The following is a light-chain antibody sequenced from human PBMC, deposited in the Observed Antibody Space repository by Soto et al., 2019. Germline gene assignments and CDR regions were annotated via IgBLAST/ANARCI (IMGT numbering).Light chain of an antibody. CDR2: EVS. V-gene: IGLV2-8*01. CDR1: SSDVGGYNY. Sequence: QSALTQPPSASGSPGQSVTISCTGTSSDVGGYNYVSWYQQHPGKAPKLMIYEVSKRPSGVPDRFSCSKSGNTASLTVSGLQAEDEADYYCTSYAGSNNLVVFGGGTQLTVL. CDR3: TSYAGSNNLVV. J-gene: IGLJ2*01.